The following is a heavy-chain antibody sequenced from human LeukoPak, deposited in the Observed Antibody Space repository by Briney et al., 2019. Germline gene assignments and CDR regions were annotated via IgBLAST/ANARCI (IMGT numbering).Heavy chain of an antibody. CDR1: GFSCSKFG. D-gene: IGHD6-13*01. CDR2: IVGSSST. CDR3: ARIGAGSSRDY. J-gene: IGHJ4*02. V-gene: IGHV3-21*01. Sequence: GASRILSCAASGFSCSKFGMTWVRQAPGKGLEWVSSIVGSSSTYYADSLKGRFTISRDNAKNSLYLQMNSLRAEDTAVYYCARIGAGSSRDYWGQGTLVTVSS.